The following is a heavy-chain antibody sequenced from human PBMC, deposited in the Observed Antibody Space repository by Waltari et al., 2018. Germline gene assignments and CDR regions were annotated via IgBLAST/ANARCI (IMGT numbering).Heavy chain of an antibody. CDR2: INPDGSTI. D-gene: IGHD3-10*01. Sequence: EVQLVESGGGAVQPGGSMRLPCAASGFTLRSYWMHWVRQDPGKGLVWVSRINPDGSTINYADAVRGRFTISRDSAKNTLYLQMNSLRAEDTAVYYCTKDTFGEYDTWGQGTLVTVSS. J-gene: IGHJ4*02. CDR3: TKDTFGEYDT. V-gene: IGHV3-74*01. CDR1: GFTLRSYW.